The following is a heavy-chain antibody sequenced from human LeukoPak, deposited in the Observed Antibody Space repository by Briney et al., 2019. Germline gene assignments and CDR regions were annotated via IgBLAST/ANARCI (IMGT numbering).Heavy chain of an antibody. V-gene: IGHV3-15*01. CDR3: IKSSGDWH. D-gene: IGHD2-21*02. J-gene: IGHJ4*02. CDR2: ISTKADGGTT. Sequence: GGSLRLSCTTSGFTFTNAWMSWVRDAPGKGVEWVGRISTKADGGTTDYAAPVKGRFTISRDDSKNTLYLQMNSLKTEDTAVYYCIKSSGDWHWGQGTLVTVSS. CDR1: GFTFTNAW.